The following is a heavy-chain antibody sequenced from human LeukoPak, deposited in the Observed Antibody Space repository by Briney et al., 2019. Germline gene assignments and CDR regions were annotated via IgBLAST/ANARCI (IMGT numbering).Heavy chain of an antibody. V-gene: IGHV3-66*04. D-gene: IGHD3-16*01. Sequence: GGSLRLSCAASGFTFSSYWMSWVRQAPGKGLEWVSVIYSGGSTYYADSVKGRFTISRDNAKNSLYLQMNSLRAEDTAVYYCARRGADWGQGTLVTVSS. CDR3: ARRGAD. J-gene: IGHJ4*02. CDR2: IYSGGST. CDR1: GFTFSSYW.